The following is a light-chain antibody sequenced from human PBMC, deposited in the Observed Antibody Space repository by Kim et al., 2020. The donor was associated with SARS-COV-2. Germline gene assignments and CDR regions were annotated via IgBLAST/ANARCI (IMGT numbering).Light chain of an antibody. CDR3: SSYAGNRNVV. J-gene: IGLJ3*02. Sequence: QSALTQPPSASGSPGQSVTISCTGTSSDVGGYKYVSWYQQHPGKAPKLLIYEVNKRPSGVPDRFSASKSGNTASLTVSGLQVEDEADYFCSSYAGNRNVVFGGGTRLTVL. CDR1: SSDVGGYKY. V-gene: IGLV2-8*01. CDR2: EVN.